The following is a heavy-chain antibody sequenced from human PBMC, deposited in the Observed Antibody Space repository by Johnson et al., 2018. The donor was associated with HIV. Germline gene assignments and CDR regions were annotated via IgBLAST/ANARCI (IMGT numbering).Heavy chain of an antibody. CDR3: AKVGGYSYGES. Sequence: QVQLVESGGGLVQPGGSLRLSCAASGFTFSSYAIFWVRQAPGKGLEWVAVISHDGSNKYYADSVKGRFTISRDNSKNTLYLQMNSLRAEDTAVYYCAKVGGYSYGESWGQGTMVTVSS. CDR1: GFTFSSYA. J-gene: IGHJ3*01. CDR2: ISHDGSNK. D-gene: IGHD5-18*01. V-gene: IGHV3-30-3*01.